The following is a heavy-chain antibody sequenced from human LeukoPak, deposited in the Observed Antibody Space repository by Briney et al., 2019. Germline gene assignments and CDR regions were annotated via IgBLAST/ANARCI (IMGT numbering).Heavy chain of an antibody. Sequence: ASVKVSCKASGYTFTGYYMHWVRQAPGQGLEWMGWINPNSGGTNYAQKFQGWVTMTRDTSISTAYMELSRLRSDDTAVYYCARDAYYSSSSIDYWGQGTLVTVSS. J-gene: IGHJ4*02. CDR3: ARDAYYSSSSIDY. CDR1: GYTFTGYY. CDR2: INPNSGGT. V-gene: IGHV1-2*04. D-gene: IGHD6-6*01.